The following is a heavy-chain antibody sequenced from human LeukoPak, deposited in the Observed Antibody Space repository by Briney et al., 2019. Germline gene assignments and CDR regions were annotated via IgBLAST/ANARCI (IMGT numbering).Heavy chain of an antibody. CDR3: ARDLYYDFWSGHE. CDR1: GYTFTGYY. D-gene: IGHD3-3*01. J-gene: IGHJ4*02. CDR2: INPNSGGT. V-gene: IGHV1-2*02. Sequence: ASVKVSCKASGYTFTGYYMHWVRQAPGQGLEWMGWINPNSGGTNYAQKFQGRVTMTRDTSTSTAYMELSRLRSDDTAVYYCARDLYYDFWSGHEWGQGTLVTVSS.